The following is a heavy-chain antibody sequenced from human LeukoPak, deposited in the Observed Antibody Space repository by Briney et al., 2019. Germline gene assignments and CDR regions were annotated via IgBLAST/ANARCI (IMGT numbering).Heavy chain of an antibody. CDR1: GFTFSSYW. D-gene: IGHD2-2*02. CDR2: IKQDGSEK. V-gene: IGHV3-7*01. J-gene: IGHJ6*03. Sequence: GGSLRLSCAASGFTFSSYWMSWVRQAPGKGLEWVANIKQDGSEKYYVDSVKGRFTISRDNAKNSLYLQMNSLRAEDTAVYYCARFASEPYCGSTSCYTYYYYMDVWGKGTTVTVSS. CDR3: ARFASEPYCGSTSCYTYYYYMDV.